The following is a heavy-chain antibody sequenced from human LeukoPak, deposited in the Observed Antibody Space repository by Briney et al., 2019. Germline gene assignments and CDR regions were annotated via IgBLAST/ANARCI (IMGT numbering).Heavy chain of an antibody. Sequence: GGSLRLSCTASGFTFGDYAMSWFRQAPGKGLEWVGFIRSKAYGGTTEYAASVKGRFTISRDDSKGIAYLQMNSLKTEDTAVYYCTRDPDRGKFDYWGQGTLVTVSS. V-gene: IGHV3-49*03. D-gene: IGHD1-14*01. CDR1: GFTFGDYA. CDR3: TRDPDRGKFDY. CDR2: IRSKAYGGTT. J-gene: IGHJ4*02.